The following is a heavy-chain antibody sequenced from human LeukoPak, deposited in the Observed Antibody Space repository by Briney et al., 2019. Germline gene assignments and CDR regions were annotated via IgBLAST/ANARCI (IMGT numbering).Heavy chain of an antibody. Sequence: GGSLRLSCAASGFTFSSYAMSWVRQAPGKALEWVSAISGSGGSTYYADSVKGRFTISRDNSRNTLYLQMNSLRAEDTAVYYCAKDQVISGSEASDIWGQGTMVTVSS. CDR1: GFTFSSYA. CDR2: ISGSGGST. CDR3: AKDQVISGSEASDI. V-gene: IGHV3-23*01. J-gene: IGHJ3*02. D-gene: IGHD2-21*01.